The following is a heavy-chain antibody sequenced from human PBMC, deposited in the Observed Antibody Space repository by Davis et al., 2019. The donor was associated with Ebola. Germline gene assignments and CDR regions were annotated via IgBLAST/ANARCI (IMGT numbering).Heavy chain of an antibody. CDR1: GGSISSLY. V-gene: IGHV4-59*11. CDR3: ARGRAATWSENWFDS. D-gene: IGHD2-15*01. CDR2: VYNSGTT. J-gene: IGHJ5*01. Sequence: SETLSLTCTVSGGSISSLYWSWIRQVPGKGLEWIGHVYNSGTTDYNPSLKSRVVVSVDTSKNHVFLKLRSVTAADTAVYYCARGRAATWSENWFDSWGQGTTVTVSS.